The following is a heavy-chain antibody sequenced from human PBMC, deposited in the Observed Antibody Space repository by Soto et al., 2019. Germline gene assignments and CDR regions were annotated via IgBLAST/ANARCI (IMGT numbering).Heavy chain of an antibody. CDR2: INPSGGST. V-gene: IGHV1-46*01. CDR1: GYTFTSDY. Sequence: QVQLVQSGAEVKKPGASVKISCKASGYTFTSDYMHWVRQAPGQGLEWMGIINPSGGSTNYAQELQGSVAMTSDTSTSTVYMELNSLRSEDTAVYYCARPPYPGCINAVCYPLDYWGQGTLVTVSS. CDR3: ARPPYPGCINAVCYPLDY. D-gene: IGHD2-8*01. J-gene: IGHJ4*02.